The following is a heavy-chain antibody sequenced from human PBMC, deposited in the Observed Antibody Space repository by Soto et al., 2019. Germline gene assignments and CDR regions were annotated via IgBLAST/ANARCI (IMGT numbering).Heavy chain of an antibody. CDR2: ISGSGGST. D-gene: IGHD3-16*02. CDR1: GFAFSSYA. Sequence: GGSLRLSCAASGFAFSSYAMSWVRQAPGKGLEWVSAISGSGGSTYYADSVKGRFTISRDNSKNTLYLQMNSLRAEDTAVYYCARDGRRGDYVWGSYRPDAFDIWGQGTMVTVSS. V-gene: IGHV3-23*01. CDR3: ARDGRRGDYVWGSYRPDAFDI. J-gene: IGHJ3*02.